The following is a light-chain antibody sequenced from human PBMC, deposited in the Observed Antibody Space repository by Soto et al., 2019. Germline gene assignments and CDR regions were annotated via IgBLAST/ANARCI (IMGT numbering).Light chain of an antibody. J-gene: IGLJ2*01. CDR2: DVS. Sequence: QSALTQPASVSGSPGQSITISCTGTSSDVGGYNYVSWYQQHPVKAPKLMIYDVSNRPSGVSNRFSGSKSGNTASLTISGLQAEDEAAYYCSSYTSSSTPVVFGGGTKLTVL. CDR3: SSYTSSSTPVV. V-gene: IGLV2-14*01. CDR1: SSDVGGYNY.